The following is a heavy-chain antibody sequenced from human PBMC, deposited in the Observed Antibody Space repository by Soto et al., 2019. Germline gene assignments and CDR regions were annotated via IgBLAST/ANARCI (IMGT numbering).Heavy chain of an antibody. Sequence: QVQLVQSGAEVKQPGSSVKVSCKTSGSTFSTYAIYWVRQAPGQGLEWMGAIIPLFGTADYAQKFQGRVTITADESTSTASMELSSLRSEDTAVYYCARPKGSYSSGYYYFDYWGQGTLVTVSS. CDR3: ARPKGSYSSGYYYFDY. V-gene: IGHV1-69*01. CDR2: IIPLFGTA. D-gene: IGHD6-19*01. CDR1: GSTFSTYA. J-gene: IGHJ4*02.